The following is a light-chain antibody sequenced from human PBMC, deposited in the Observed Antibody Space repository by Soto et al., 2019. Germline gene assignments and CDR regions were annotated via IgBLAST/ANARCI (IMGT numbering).Light chain of an antibody. Sequence: QSVLTQPPSVSAATGQKVTISCSGSSANIGNNYVSWYQQLPGTAPKLVIYDSDKRPSEIPDRFSASKSGTSATLDITGLLTGDEADYYCGAWDSSLSVVVFGGGTKVTVL. CDR2: DSD. J-gene: IGLJ2*01. CDR1: SANIGNNY. CDR3: GAWDSSLSVVV. V-gene: IGLV1-51*01.